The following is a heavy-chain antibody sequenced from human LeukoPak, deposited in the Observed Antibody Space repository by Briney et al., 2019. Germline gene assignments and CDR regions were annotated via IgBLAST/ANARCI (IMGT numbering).Heavy chain of an antibody. D-gene: IGHD4/OR15-4a*01. CDR3: ARVGGLTEDFDV. CDR2: VDYVVTT. J-gene: IGHJ3*01. CDR1: HN. V-gene: IGHV4-59*11. Sequence: HNWSWIRQPPGKGLEWVGYVDYVVTTNYNPSLKSRVTISVDTSKNQYSLELSSVTPADTAVYYCARVGGLTEDFDVWGQGTMVIVSS.